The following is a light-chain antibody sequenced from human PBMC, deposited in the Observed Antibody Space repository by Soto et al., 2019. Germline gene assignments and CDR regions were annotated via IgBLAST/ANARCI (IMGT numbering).Light chain of an antibody. V-gene: IGKV1-33*01. CDR1: QDISNY. CDR3: QHYGNLPFT. CDR2: DAS. J-gene: IGKJ3*01. Sequence: DIPMTQSPSSLSAFVGDRVTITCQASQDISNYLNWYQQKPGKAPKLLIYDASNLETGVPSRFSGSGSGTDFTFTIISLQPEDVATYFCQHYGNLPFTFGPGTKVDIK.